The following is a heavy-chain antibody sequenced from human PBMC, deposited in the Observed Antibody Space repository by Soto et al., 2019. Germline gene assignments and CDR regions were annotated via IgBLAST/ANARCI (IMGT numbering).Heavy chain of an antibody. V-gene: IGHV3-30*18. CDR1: GFTFSNYD. Sequence: QVQLVESGGGVVQPGRSLTLSCAASGFTFSNYDMHWVRQTGEGMERVAVISHVGGSKTYPDSVKGRFTISRDSSKNTLFLQMNSLSGEHTAVYYCAKRNMAARCSNWVDALDIWAQWTVVSVSS. CDR3: AKRNMAARCSNWVDALDI. CDR2: ISHVGGSK. D-gene: IGHD6-13*01. J-gene: IGHJ3*02.